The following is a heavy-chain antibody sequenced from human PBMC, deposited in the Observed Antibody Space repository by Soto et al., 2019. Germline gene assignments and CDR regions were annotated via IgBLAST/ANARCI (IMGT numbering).Heavy chain of an antibody. CDR1: GFTFDDYA. J-gene: IGHJ4*02. CDR3: AKDNKSYYGSGSYSDY. Sequence: EVQLVESGGGLVQPGRSLRLSCAASGFTFDDYAMHWVRQAPGKGLEWVSGISWNSGSIGYADSVKGRFTISRDNAKNSLYLQMNSLRAEDTALYYCAKDNKSYYGSGSYSDYWGQGTLVTVSS. V-gene: IGHV3-9*01. D-gene: IGHD3-10*01. CDR2: ISWNSGSI.